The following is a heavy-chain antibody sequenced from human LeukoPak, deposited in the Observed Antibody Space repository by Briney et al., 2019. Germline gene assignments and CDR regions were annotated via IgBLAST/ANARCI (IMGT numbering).Heavy chain of an antibody. CDR1: GFTFSSYA. V-gene: IGHV3-23*01. D-gene: IGHD5-18*01. J-gene: IGHJ4*02. Sequence: PGGSLRLSCAASGFTFSSYAMSWVRQAPGKGLEWVSAISGTGSDTYHADSVKGRFTISRDNSRNTLYLQMNTLRVEDTAVYYCAKDLANGYSNDYWGQGTLVTVSS. CDR2: ISGTGSDT. CDR3: AKDLANGYSNDY.